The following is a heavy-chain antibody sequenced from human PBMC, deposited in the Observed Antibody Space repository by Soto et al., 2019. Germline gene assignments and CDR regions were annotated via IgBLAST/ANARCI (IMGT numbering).Heavy chain of an antibody. V-gene: IGHV3-30*18. D-gene: IGHD4-17*01. CDR2: ISYDGSNK. CDR3: AKEGNGDYYYDYYGMDV. Sequence: QVQLVESGGGVVQPGRSLRLSCAASGFTFSSYGMHWVRQAPGKGLEWVAVISYDGSNKYYADSVKGRFTISRDNSKNTLYLQMNSLRAEDTAVYYCAKEGNGDYYYDYYGMDVW. J-gene: IGHJ6*01. CDR1: GFTFSSYG.